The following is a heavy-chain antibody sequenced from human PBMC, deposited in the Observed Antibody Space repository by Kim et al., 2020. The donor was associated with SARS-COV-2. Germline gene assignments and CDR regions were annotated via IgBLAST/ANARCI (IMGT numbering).Heavy chain of an antibody. CDR3: ARRYSGYDGGPGYFDY. CDR1: GYSFTSYW. D-gene: IGHD5-12*01. J-gene: IGHJ4*02. CDR2: IYPGDSDT. V-gene: IGHV5-51*01. Sequence: GESLKISCKGSGYSFTSYWIGWVRQMPGKGLEWMGIIYPGDSDTRYSPSFQGQVTISADKSISTAYLQWSSLKASDTAMYYCARRYSGYDGGPGYFDYWGQGTLVTVSS.